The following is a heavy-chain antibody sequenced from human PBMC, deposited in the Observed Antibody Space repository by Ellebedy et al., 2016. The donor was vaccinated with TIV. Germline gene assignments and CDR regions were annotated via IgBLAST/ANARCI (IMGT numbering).Heavy chain of an antibody. V-gene: IGHV1-18*01. D-gene: IGHD3-10*01. J-gene: IGHJ4*02. CDR1: GYTFTSYG. CDR2: ISAYTGNR. Sequence: AASVKVSCKASGYTFTSYGISWVRQAPGQGLEWMGWISAYTGNRNYAQKLQGRVTMTADTSTSTAYMELRSLRSDDTAVYYCARGGITMVRGVSDYWGQGTLVTVSS. CDR3: ARGGITMVRGVSDY.